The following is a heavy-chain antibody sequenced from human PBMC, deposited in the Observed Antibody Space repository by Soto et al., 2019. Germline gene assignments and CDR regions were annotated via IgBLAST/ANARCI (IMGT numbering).Heavy chain of an antibody. D-gene: IGHD5-12*01. V-gene: IGHV4-39*01. CDR1: GDSISSSSYY. J-gene: IGHJ4*02. CDR3: ARHRPSRYYVTSGYFPDF. Sequence: SEILSLTCTVSGDSISSSSYYWGWIRQPPGKGLEWIGIINYLGSTYYSPSLESRVTISVDTSKNQFSVKLSSVTAADTAVYYCARHRPSRYYVTSGYFPDFWGQGALVTVSS. CDR2: INYLGST.